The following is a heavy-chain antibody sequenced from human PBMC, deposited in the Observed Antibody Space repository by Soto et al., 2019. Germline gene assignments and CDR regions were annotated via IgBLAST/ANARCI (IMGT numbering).Heavy chain of an antibody. CDR1: GGSISSYY. CDR2: ISYSGST. J-gene: IGHJ4*02. CDR3: ARASPYGDYALDY. Sequence: SETLSLTCTVSGGSISSYYWVWIRQPPGKGLEWIGYISYSGSTNYNPSHKSRPTRSVNTSKNQFSLKLRSVTAADTAVYYCARASPYGDYALDYWGQGTLVTVSS. D-gene: IGHD4-17*01. V-gene: IGHV4-59*01.